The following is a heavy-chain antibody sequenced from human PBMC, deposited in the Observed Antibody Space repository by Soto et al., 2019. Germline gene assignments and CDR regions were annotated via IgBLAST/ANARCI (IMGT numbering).Heavy chain of an antibody. V-gene: IGHV3-74*01. CDR3: TRANSGWSIDY. CDR2: INYDGSTT. J-gene: IGHJ4*02. CDR1: GFTFSSYW. D-gene: IGHD6-19*01. Sequence: GGSLRLSCAASGFTFSSYWIHWARQGPGKGLVWVSRINYDGSTTTYADSVKGRFTISRDNAKNTVYLQMQSLRADDTVVYYCTRANSGWSIDYWGQGTLVTVSS.